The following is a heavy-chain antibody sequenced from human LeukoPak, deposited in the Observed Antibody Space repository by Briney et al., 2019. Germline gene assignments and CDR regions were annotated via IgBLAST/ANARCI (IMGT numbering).Heavy chain of an antibody. CDR3: ARDRINMMVLGHDSGLDC. CDR1: GFSLSDYG. D-gene: IGHD3-22*01. J-gene: IGHJ4*02. CDR2: VSYDGGHK. V-gene: IGHV3-30*03. Sequence: PGGSLRLSCVGSGFSLSDYGIHWVRQAPGKGLEWVAVVSYDGGHKYYADSVKGRFTISRDTSSDTVSLQMNSLRVEDTAVYYCARDRINMMVLGHDSGLDCWGQGTLVTVSS.